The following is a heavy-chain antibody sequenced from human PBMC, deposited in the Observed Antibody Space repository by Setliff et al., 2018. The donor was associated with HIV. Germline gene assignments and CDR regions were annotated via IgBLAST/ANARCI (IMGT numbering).Heavy chain of an antibody. J-gene: IGHJ1*01. CDR1: GYTFTGYY. D-gene: IGHD6-13*01. CDR2: INPNSGGT. V-gene: IGHV1-2*02. Sequence: ASVKVSCKASGYTFTGYYMHWVRQAPGQGLEWMGWINPNSGGTNYAQKFQGRVTMTRDTSISTAYMELSSLRSEDTAVYYCATVVIAAARGSEYFQHWGQGTLVTVSS. CDR3: ATVVIAAARGSEYFQH.